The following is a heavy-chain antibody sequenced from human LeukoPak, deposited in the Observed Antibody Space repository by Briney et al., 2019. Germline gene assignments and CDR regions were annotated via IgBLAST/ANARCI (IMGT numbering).Heavy chain of an antibody. V-gene: IGHV3-74*01. CDR1: GFTFSSYW. D-gene: IGHD2-15*01. J-gene: IGHJ4*02. CDR2: INSDGSST. CDR3: AREGVVVGTGVDY. Sequence: PGGSLRLSCAASGFTFSSYWMHWVRQAPGKGLVWVSRINSDGSSTSYADSVKGRFTISRDNAKNTLYLQMNSLRAEDTAVYYCAREGVVVGTGVDYWGQGTLVTVSS.